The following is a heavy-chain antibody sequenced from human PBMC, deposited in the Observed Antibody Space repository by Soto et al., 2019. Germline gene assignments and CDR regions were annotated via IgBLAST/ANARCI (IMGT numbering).Heavy chain of an antibody. V-gene: IGHV4-34*01. CDR2: INHSGST. CDR3: ARDKITGLFDY. D-gene: IGHD3-16*01. CDR1: GGSFSGYY. J-gene: IGHJ4*02. Sequence: QVQLRQWGAGLLKPSETLSLTCAVYGGSFSGYYWTWIRQPPGTGLEWIGEINHSGSTNYNPSLKSRVTISVHTSKNQFSLKLTSVTAADTAVYYCARDKITGLFDYWGQGTLVTVSS.